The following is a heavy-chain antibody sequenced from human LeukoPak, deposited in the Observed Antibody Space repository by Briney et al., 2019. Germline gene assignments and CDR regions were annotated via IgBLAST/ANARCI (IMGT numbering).Heavy chain of an antibody. D-gene: IGHD4-17*01. CDR2: IIPIFGIA. CDR3: ARPSARYGDTIDY. V-gene: IGHV1-69*04. Sequence: SVKVSCKASGGTFSSYAISWVRQAPGQGLEWIGRIIPIFGIANYAQKFQGRVTITADKSTSTAYMELSSLRSEDTAVYYCARPSARYGDTIDYWGQGTLVTVSS. J-gene: IGHJ4*02. CDR1: GGTFSSYA.